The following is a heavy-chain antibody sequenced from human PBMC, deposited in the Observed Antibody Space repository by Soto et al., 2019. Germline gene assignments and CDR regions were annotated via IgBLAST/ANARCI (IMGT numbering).Heavy chain of an antibody. CDR1: GFTFSSHA. J-gene: IGHJ4*02. V-gene: IGHV3-23*01. CDR3: AKEYNWNDDFDS. D-gene: IGHD1-1*01. Sequence: GGSLRLSCTGSGFTFSSHAMSWIRQAPGKGLEWVSGISDFGGSTYNADPAKGRFTISRDNSKNTLYLQMNSLRVEDTAVYYCAKEYNWNDDFDSWGQGTLVTVSS. CDR2: ISDFGGST.